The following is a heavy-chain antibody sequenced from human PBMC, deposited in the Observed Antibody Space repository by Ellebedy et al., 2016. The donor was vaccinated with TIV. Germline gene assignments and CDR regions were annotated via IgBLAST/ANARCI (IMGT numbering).Heavy chain of an antibody. CDR2: INPNGDGT. Sequence: ASVKVSCXPSGYTLNGYFIHWVRQAPGQGLECMGWINPNGDGTYYAQKFRGRVTMTRDRSIDTAYMELSSLRSDDTAIYYCARDDPGPQAFDIWGQGTMGTVSS. D-gene: IGHD1-14*01. CDR3: ARDDPGPQAFDI. CDR1: GYTLNGYF. J-gene: IGHJ3*02. V-gene: IGHV1-2*02.